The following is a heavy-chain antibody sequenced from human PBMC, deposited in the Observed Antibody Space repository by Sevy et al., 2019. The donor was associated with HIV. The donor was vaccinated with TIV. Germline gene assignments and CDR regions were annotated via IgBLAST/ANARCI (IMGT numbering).Heavy chain of an antibody. Sequence: GXSLRLSCAAXGXXFSDYYMXWVRQAPGKGLEWXSXISSRGSYIHYADSVRGRFTISRDNAKNSLYLQMNSLRVDDTAVYFCARDXXCSSTSXLLXFDSXGQGALVTVSS. V-gene: IGHV3-21*01. CDR2: ISSRGSYI. D-gene: IGHD2-2*01. J-gene: IGHJ4*02. CDR3: ARDXXCSSTSXLLXFDS. CDR1: GXXFSDYY.